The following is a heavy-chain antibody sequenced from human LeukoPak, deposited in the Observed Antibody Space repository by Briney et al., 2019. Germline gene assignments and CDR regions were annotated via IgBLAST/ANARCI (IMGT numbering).Heavy chain of an antibody. Sequence: SETLSLTCTVSGGSISSGGYYWSWIRQHPGKGLEWIGYIYYSGSTYYNPSLKSRVTISVDTSKNQFSLKLSSVTAADTAVYYCARNDSSRILDYWGQGTLVTVSS. J-gene: IGHJ4*02. CDR1: GGSISSGGYY. CDR2: IYYSGST. D-gene: IGHD3-22*01. CDR3: ARNDSSRILDY. V-gene: IGHV4-31*03.